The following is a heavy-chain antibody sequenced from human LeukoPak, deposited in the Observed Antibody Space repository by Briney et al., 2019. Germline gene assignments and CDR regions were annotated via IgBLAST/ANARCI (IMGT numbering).Heavy chain of an antibody. D-gene: IGHD2-15*01. CDR3: ARTFSGDNCYLSCPFDY. CDR2: ISSSSSYI. CDR1: GFTFSSYS. J-gene: IGHJ4*02. Sequence: PGGSLRLSCAASGFTFSSYSMNWVRQAPGKGLEWVSSISSSSSYIYYADSVEGRFTISRDNAKNSLYMQMNSLRAEDTAVYYCARTFSGDNCYLSCPFDYWGQGTLVTVSS. V-gene: IGHV3-21*01.